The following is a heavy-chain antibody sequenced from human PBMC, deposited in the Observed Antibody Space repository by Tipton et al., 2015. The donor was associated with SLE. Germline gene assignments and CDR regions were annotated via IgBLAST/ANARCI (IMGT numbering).Heavy chain of an antibody. CDR3: ARDTGDGSNPDAFDI. V-gene: IGHV4-59*01. CDR1: GGSISSYY. J-gene: IGHJ3*02. D-gene: IGHD5-24*01. CDR2: IYYSGST. Sequence: TLSLTCTVSGGSISSYYWSWIRQPPGKGLEWIGYIYYSGSTNYNPSLKSRVTISVDTSKNQFSLKLSSVTAADTAVYYCARDTGDGSNPDAFDIWGQGTMVTVSS.